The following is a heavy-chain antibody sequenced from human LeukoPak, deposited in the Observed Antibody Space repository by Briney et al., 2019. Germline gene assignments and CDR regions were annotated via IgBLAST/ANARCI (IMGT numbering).Heavy chain of an antibody. CDR2: INWNGGST. J-gene: IGHJ4*02. D-gene: IGHD6-6*01. CDR1: GFTFDDYG. CDR3: ARSIAARPRTAYYFDY. Sequence: PGGSLRLPCAASGFTFDDYGMSWVRQAPGKGLEWVYGINWNGGSTGYADSVKGRFTISRDNAKNSLYLQMNSLRAEDTALYYCARSIAARPRTAYYFDYWGQGTLVTVSS. V-gene: IGHV3-20*04.